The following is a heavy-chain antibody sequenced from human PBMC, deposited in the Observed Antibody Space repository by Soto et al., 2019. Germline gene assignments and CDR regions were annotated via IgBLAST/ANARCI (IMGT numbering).Heavy chain of an antibody. Sequence: SETLSLTCTVSGGSIGSDYWGWIRQPPGRGLEWIGYIYYSGSTNYNPSLKSRVTISVDTSKNQFSLKLSSVTAADTAVYYCARDLGSGWLNWLDTWGQGTLVNVS. J-gene: IGHJ5*02. CDR2: IYYSGST. V-gene: IGHV4-59*01. CDR3: ARDLGSGWLNWLDT. CDR1: GGSIGSDY. D-gene: IGHD6-19*01.